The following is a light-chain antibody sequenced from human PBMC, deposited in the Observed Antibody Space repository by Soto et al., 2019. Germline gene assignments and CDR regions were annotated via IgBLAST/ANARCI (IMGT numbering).Light chain of an antibody. Sequence: DIQMTQSPSSLSASVGDRVTITCRASQSISSYLNWYQQKPGKAPKLLIYAASSLQSGVPSRFSGSGSGTEFTLTISSLQSEDFAVYYCQQYNNWLWTFGQGTKV. CDR2: AAS. J-gene: IGKJ1*01. CDR3: QQYNNWLWT. CDR1: QSISSY. V-gene: IGKV1-39*01.